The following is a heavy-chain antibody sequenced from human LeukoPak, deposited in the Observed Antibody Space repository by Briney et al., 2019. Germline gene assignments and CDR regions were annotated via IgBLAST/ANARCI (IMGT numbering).Heavy chain of an antibody. Sequence: SETLSLTCTVSGGSISSGGYSWSWIRQPPGKGLEWIGCIYHSGSTYYNPSLKSRVTISVDRSKNRFSLKLSSVTAADTAVYYCARELRGFYFDYWGQGTLVTVSS. J-gene: IGHJ4*02. V-gene: IGHV4-30-2*01. CDR1: GGSISSGGYS. CDR3: ARELRGFYFDY. CDR2: IYHSGST.